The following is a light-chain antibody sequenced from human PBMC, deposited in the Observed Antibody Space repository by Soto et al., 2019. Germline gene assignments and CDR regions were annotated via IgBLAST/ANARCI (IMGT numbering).Light chain of an antibody. V-gene: IGLV2-14*01. CDR3: SSYTTNITPVV. CDR1: SGDIGGYNY. Sequence: SALTQPASVSGSPGQSITISCTGTSGDIGGYNYVSWYQQHPGKAPKLLISEVTNRPSGVSNRFSGSKSSNTASLTISGLQAEDEADYYCSSYTTNITPVVFGGGTKLTVL. J-gene: IGLJ2*01. CDR2: EVT.